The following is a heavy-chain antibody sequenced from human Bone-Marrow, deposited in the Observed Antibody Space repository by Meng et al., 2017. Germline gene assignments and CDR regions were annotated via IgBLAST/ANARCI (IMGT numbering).Heavy chain of an antibody. Sequence: VQLVQSGAEGKKPGASLNIPCNASGYTFVSYYIHWVRQAPGQGLEWIGVVNSRRETTIYAQMFQGRVTMTRDTSTSTVYMALSSLGSEDTAVYYCARGLAVDEFDYWGQGTLVTVSS. CDR1: GYTFVSYY. CDR3: ARGLAVDEFDY. D-gene: IGHD2-15*01. J-gene: IGHJ4*02. V-gene: IGHV1-46*01. CDR2: VNSRRETT.